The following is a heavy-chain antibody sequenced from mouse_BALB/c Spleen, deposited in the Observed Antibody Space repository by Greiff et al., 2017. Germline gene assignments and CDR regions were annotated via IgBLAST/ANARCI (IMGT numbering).Heavy chain of an antibody. Sequence: EVKLVESGPGLVKPSQSLSLTCTVTGYSITSDYAWNWIRQFPGNKLEWMGYISYSGSTSYNPSLKSRISITRDTSKNQFFLQLNSVTTEDTATYYCASIYYDYGGYYAMDYWGQGTSVTVSS. CDR2: ISYSGST. J-gene: IGHJ4*01. CDR3: ASIYYDYGGYYAMDY. D-gene: IGHD2-4*01. V-gene: IGHV3-2*02. CDR1: GYSITSDYA.